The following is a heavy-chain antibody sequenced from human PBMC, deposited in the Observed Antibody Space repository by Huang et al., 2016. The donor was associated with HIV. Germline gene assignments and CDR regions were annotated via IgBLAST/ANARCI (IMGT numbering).Heavy chain of an antibody. CDR1: GFTFDEYA. CDR2: IRWNSGSI. V-gene: IGHV3-9*01. CDR3: ARRGVMVRGAHFDY. Sequence: EVQLVESGGGLVQPGRSLRLSCAASGFTFDEYAMHWVRQAPGKGLEWVSGIRWNSGSIGYADSVKGRFTISRDNAKNSLYLQMNSLRAEDTALYYCARRGVMVRGAHFDYWGLGTLVTVSS. D-gene: IGHD3-10*01. J-gene: IGHJ4*02.